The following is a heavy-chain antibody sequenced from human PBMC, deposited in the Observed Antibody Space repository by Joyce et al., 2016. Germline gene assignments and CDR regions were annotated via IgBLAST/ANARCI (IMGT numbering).Heavy chain of an antibody. D-gene: IGHD2-2*03. Sequence: QVQLVQSGAEVKKPGSSVKVSCKAPEGTFRKYGISWVRQAPGQGLEWMGRFNPILAIANYAQRLQGRVTIIVDRSTTTAYMELTSLRADDTAVYFCARDVYLDMIRSYYFDFWGQGTLVTVSS. CDR2: FNPILAIA. CDR1: EGTFRKYG. V-gene: IGHV1-69*04. J-gene: IGHJ4*02. CDR3: ARDVYLDMIRSYYFDF.